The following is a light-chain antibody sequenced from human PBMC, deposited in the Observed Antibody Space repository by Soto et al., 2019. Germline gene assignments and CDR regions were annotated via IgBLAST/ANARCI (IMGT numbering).Light chain of an antibody. CDR2: SSS. J-gene: IGLJ3*02. V-gene: IGLV1-44*01. CDR3: AVWDDSLNGWV. CDR1: SPNIGSNA. Sequence: QSVLTQPPSASGTPGQRVSIACSGSSPNIGSNAVNWYQQLPGAAPKLLIYSSSQRPSGVPDRFSGSKSGTSASLAISGLQSEDEADYYCAVWDDSLNGWVFGGGTKLTVL.